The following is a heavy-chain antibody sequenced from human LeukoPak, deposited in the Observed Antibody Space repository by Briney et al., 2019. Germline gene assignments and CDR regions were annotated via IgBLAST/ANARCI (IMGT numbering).Heavy chain of an antibody. D-gene: IGHD3-10*01. J-gene: IGHJ4*02. CDR2: MNPNSGNT. CDR3: ARGVGGAMVRGVIEFDY. CDR1: GYTSTSYD. Sequence: GASVKVSCKASGYTSTSYDINWVRQATGQGLEWMGWMNPNSGNTGYAQKFQGRVTMTRNTSISTAYMELSSLRSEDTAVYYCARGVGGAMVRGVIEFDYWGQGTLVTVSS. V-gene: IGHV1-8*01.